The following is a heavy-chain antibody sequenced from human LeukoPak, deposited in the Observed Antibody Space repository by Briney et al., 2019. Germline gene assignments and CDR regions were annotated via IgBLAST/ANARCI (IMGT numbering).Heavy chain of an antibody. CDR2: ISYDGTNK. D-gene: IGHD3-10*01. V-gene: IGHV3-30*18. J-gene: IGHJ4*02. CDR3: AKGRYYPKDFFDY. Sequence: GGSLRLSCAASGFTFSSYAMHWVRQAPGKGLEWVAVISYDGTNKYYADSVKGRFNISRDSSKNTVYLQMNSLRAEDTAVYYCAKGRYYPKDFFDYWGQGTLVTVSS. CDR1: GFTFSSYA.